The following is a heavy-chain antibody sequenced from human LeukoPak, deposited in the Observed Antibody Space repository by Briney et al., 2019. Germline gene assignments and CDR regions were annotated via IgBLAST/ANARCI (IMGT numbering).Heavy chain of an antibody. J-gene: IGHJ5*02. CDR1: GFTFSSYW. D-gene: IGHD3-10*01. Sequence: PGGSLRLSCAASGFTFSSYWMSWVRQAPGKGLEWLANIKQDGSEKYYVDSVKGRFTISRDNAKNSLYLQMNSLRAEDTAVYYCARVVHVVRGSPQFDPWGQGTLVTVSS. V-gene: IGHV3-7*01. CDR3: ARVVHVVRGSPQFDP. CDR2: IKQDGSEK.